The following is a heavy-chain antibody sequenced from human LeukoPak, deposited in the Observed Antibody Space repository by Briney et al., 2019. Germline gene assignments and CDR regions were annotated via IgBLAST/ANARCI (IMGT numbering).Heavy chain of an antibody. D-gene: IGHD4-23*01. V-gene: IGHV4-59*06. CDR2: IYYSGST. CDR1: GGSIRSYY. Sequence: SETLSLTCSVSGGSIRSYYWSRIRQHPGKGLEWIGYIYYSGSTYYNPSLKSRVTISVDTSKNQFSLELSSVAAADTAVYYCASSSGYGGNVDWGQGTLVTVSS. CDR3: ASSSGYGGNVD. J-gene: IGHJ4*02.